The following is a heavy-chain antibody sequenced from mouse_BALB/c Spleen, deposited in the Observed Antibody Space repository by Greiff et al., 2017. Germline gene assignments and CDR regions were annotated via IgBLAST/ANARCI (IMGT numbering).Heavy chain of an antibody. V-gene: IGHV5-6-5*01. J-gene: IGHJ4*01. CDR3: ARGDYDGFSYAMDY. CDR2: ISSGGST. Sequence: EVMLVESGGGLVKPGGSLKLSCAASGFTFSSYAMSWVRQTPEKRLEWVASISSGGSTYYPDSVKGRFTISRDNARNILYLQMSSLRSEDTAMYYCARGDYDGFSYAMDYWGQGTSVTVSS. D-gene: IGHD2-4*01. CDR1: GFTFSSYA.